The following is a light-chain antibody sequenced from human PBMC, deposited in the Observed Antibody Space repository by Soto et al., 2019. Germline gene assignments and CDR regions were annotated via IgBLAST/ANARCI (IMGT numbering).Light chain of an antibody. CDR1: TSDVGSYNF. CDR2: DVN. J-gene: IGLJ2*01. CDR3: CSGAGSYAV. V-gene: IGLV2-11*01. Sequence: QSALTQPGSVSGSPGQSVTISCTGTTSDVGSYNFVSWYQQHPGKAPKLIISDVNNRPSGVPDRFSGSKSGNTASLTISGVQADDESDCCCCSGAGSYAVFGGGTKLTVL.